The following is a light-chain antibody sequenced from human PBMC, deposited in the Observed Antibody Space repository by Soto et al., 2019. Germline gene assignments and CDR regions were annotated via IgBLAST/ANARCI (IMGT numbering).Light chain of an antibody. J-gene: IGKJ4*01. CDR2: GAS. CDR3: HQYDSSPLT. V-gene: IGKV3-20*01. Sequence: EIVLTQSPGTLSLSPGERATLSCRASQSVSSSYLAWYQQKPGQAPRLLIYGASSRATGIPDRFSGSGSGTDFTLTISRLEPEDFAVYYCHQYDSSPLTFGGWTKVEIK. CDR1: QSVSSSY.